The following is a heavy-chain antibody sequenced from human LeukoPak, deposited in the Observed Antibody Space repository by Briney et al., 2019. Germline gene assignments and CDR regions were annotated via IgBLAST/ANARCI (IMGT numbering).Heavy chain of an antibody. CDR3: ARLGSQGGVAALDY. Sequence: GGSLRLSCAASGFTFSSYWMHWVRQASGKGLVWVSRINSDGSSTSYADSVKGRFTISRDNAKNTLYLQMNSLRAEDTAVYYCARLGSQGGVAALDYWGQGTLVTVSS. D-gene: IGHD6-25*01. CDR1: GFTFSSYW. J-gene: IGHJ4*02. CDR2: INSDGSST. V-gene: IGHV3-74*01.